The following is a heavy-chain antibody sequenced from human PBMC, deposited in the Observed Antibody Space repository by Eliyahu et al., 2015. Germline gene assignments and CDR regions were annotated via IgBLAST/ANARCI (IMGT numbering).Heavy chain of an antibody. J-gene: IGHJ4*03. D-gene: IGHD3-3*01. CDR2: INXGGYSP. CDR3: TRANGFWSPLGYFAN. V-gene: IGHV1-46*03. CDR1: ENTLTXYH. Sequence: QEQLVQSGAXVKKPGAXVMXXCKAXENTLTXYHVHWVRQPGQGLEWMGRINXGGYSPKIAQKFQDRVTLTSDTSANTVYLELRNLRSEDTAVYFCTRANGFWSPLGYFANWGQGTLVTVSS.